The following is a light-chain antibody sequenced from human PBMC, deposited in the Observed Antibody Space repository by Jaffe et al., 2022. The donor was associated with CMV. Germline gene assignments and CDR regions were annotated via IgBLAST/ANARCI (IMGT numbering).Light chain of an antibody. Sequence: EIVLTQSPGTLSLSPGERATLSCRATQSIPISYLAWYQHKPGQPPRLLIYGTSTRATGIPDRFSGSGSGTDFTLTISRLEPEDFAVYYCLRYGNSPMYAFGQGTKLEIK. CDR1: QSIPISY. CDR3: LRYGNSPMYA. CDR2: GTS. V-gene: IGKV3-20*01. J-gene: IGKJ2*01.